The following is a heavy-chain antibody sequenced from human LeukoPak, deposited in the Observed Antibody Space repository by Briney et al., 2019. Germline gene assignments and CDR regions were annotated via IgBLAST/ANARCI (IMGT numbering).Heavy chain of an antibody. CDR3: ARGVVPPFYYYYSYMDV. CDR2: IYHSGST. CDR1: GGSFSGYY. V-gene: IGHV4-34*01. J-gene: IGHJ6*03. Sequence: SETLSLTCAVYGGSFSGYYWNWIRQPPGKGLEWIGEIYHSGSTNYNPSLKSRVTMSVDTSKNQFSLNLRSVTAADTAVYYCARGVVPPFYYYYSYMDVWGKGTPVTVSS. D-gene: IGHD2-2*01.